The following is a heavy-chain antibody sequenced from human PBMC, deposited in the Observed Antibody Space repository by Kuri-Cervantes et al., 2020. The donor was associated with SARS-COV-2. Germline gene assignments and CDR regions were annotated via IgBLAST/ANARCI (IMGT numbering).Heavy chain of an antibody. CDR2: IYYSGST. V-gene: IGHV4-39*01. CDR3: ARSRRVWFDP. Sequence: ARSLRLSCTVSGGSISSSSYYWGWIRQPPGKGLEWIGSIYYSGSTYYNPSLKSRVTISVDTSKNQFSLKPSSVTAADTAVYYCARSRRVWFDPWGQGTLVTVSS. J-gene: IGHJ5*02. CDR1: GGSISSSSYY. D-gene: IGHD1-14*01.